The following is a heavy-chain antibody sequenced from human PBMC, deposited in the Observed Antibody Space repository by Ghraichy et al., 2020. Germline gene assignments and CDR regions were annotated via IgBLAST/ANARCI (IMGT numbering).Heavy chain of an antibody. CDR2: ISGSGDNT. CDR3: AKDQRWGPPSWFDP. CDR1: GFTFNRYA. V-gene: IGHV3-23*01. Sequence: GGSLRLSCAASGFTFNRYAMNWVRQAPGKGLEWVSGISGSGDNTYYGDSVKGRFTISRDNSRNTVYLQMNSVRAEDTAVYYCAKDQRWGPPSWFDPWGPGTLVSVYS. J-gene: IGHJ5*02. D-gene: IGHD1-26*01.